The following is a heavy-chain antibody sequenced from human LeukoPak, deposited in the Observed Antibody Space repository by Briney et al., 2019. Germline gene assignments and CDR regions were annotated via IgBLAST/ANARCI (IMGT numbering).Heavy chain of an antibody. J-gene: IGHJ6*03. D-gene: IGHD3-10*01. V-gene: IGHV1-69*13. CDR1: GGTFSNYA. Sequence: SVKVSCKASGGTFSNYATSWVRQAPGQGLEWMGGIIPIFDTADYAQKFQGRVTITADESTSTAYMELSSLRSEDTAVYYCARGVLPPPYYYYYMDVWGKGTTVTVSS. CDR2: IIPIFDTA. CDR3: ARGVLPPPYYYYYMDV.